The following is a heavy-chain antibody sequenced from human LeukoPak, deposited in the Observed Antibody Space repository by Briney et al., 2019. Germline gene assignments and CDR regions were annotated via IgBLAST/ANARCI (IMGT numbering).Heavy chain of an antibody. V-gene: IGHV4-61*02. CDR1: GGSISSGSYY. CDR2: IYTSGST. CDR3: ARERRGYYYYYMDV. Sequence: TLSLTCTVSGGSISSGSYYWSWIRQPAGKGLEWIGRIYTSGSTNYNPSLKSRVTISVDTSKNQFSLKLSSVTAADTAVYYCARERRGYYYYYMDVWGTRTTVTVAS. D-gene: IGHD1-1*01. J-gene: IGHJ6*03.